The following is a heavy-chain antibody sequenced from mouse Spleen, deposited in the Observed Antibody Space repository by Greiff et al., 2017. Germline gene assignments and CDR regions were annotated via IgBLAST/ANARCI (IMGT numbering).Heavy chain of an antibody. CDR3: ARGDDGYWTPFAY. J-gene: IGHJ3*01. CDR1: GYAFTNYL. D-gene: IGHD2-3*01. Sequence: VQRVESGAELVRPGTSVKVSCKASGYAFTNYLIEWVKQRPGQGLEWIGVINPGSGGTNYNEKFKGKATLTADKSSSTAYMQLSSLTSEDSAVYFCARGDDGYWTPFAYWGQGTLVTVSA. V-gene: IGHV1-54*01. CDR2: INPGSGGT.